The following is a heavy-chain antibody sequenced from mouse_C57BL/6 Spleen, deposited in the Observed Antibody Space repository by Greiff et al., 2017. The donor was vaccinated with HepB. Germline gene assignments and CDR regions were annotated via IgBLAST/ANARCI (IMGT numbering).Heavy chain of an antibody. V-gene: IGHV1-85*01. CDR1: GYTFTSYD. D-gene: IGHD4-1*01. J-gene: IGHJ3*01. CDR2: IYPRDGST. Sequence: QVHVKQSGPELVKPGASVKLSCKASGYTFTSYDINWVKQRPGQGLEWIGWIYPRDGSTKYNEKFKGKATLTVDTSSSTAYMELHSLTSEDSAVYFCAREGGGTRFAYWGQGTLVTVSA. CDR3: AREGGGTRFAY.